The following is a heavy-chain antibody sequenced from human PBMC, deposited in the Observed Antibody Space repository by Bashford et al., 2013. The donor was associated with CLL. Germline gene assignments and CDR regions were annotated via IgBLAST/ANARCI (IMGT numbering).Heavy chain of an antibody. J-gene: IGHJ4*02. Sequence: GSLRLSCAASGFTFSSYWMHWVRQAPGKGLVWVSRINSDGSSTSYADSVKGRFTISRDNAKNTLYLQMNSLRAEDTAVYYCARGYYYDSSGYFPIDYWDQGTLVTVSS. D-gene: IGHD3-22*01. CDR3: ARGYYYDSSGYFPIDY. CDR1: GFTFSSYW. CDR2: INSDGSST. V-gene: IGHV3-74*01.